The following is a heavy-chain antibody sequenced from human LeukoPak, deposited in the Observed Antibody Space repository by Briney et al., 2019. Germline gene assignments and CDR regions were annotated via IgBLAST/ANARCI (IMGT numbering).Heavy chain of an antibody. CDR3: ARRGLMDYALNY. V-gene: IGHV4-59*08. Sequence: SETLSLTCTVSGGSISSYYWSWIRQPPGKGLEWIGYIYYSGSTNYNPSLKSRVTISEDTSKNQFSLKLSSVTAADTAVYYCARRGLMDYALNYWGQGTLVTVSS. D-gene: IGHD4-17*01. CDR2: IYYSGST. J-gene: IGHJ4*02. CDR1: GGSISSYY.